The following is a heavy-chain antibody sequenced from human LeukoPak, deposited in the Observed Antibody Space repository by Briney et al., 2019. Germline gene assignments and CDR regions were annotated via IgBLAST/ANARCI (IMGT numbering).Heavy chain of an antibody. Sequence: PGGSLGLSCAASGFTFSSYWMSWVRQAPGKGLEWVANINQDGSAKYYVDFVKGRFTISRDNAKNSLYLQMNSLRADDTALYYCARQPFDYWGQGTLVTVSS. CDR3: ARQPFDY. CDR2: INQDGSAK. J-gene: IGHJ4*02. CDR1: GFTFSSYW. V-gene: IGHV3-7*03.